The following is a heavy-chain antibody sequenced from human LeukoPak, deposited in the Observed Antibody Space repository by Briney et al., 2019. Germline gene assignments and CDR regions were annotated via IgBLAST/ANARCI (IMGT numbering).Heavy chain of an antibody. J-gene: IGHJ4*02. CDR3: ARHGEQQLVPPYYFDY. Sequence: SETLSLTCAVYGGSFSGYYWSWIRQPPGKGLEWIGEINHSGSTNYNPSLKSRVTISVDTSKNQFSLKLSSVTAADTAVYYCARHGEQQLVPPYYFDYWGQGTLVTVSS. CDR2: INHSGST. V-gene: IGHV4-34*01. CDR1: GGSFSGYY. D-gene: IGHD6-13*01.